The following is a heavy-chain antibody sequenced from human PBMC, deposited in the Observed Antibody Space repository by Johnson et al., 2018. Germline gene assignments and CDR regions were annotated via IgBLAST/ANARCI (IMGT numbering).Heavy chain of an antibody. J-gene: IGHJ6*03. CDR2: IYSSGSP. CDR1: GLTVSQNY. D-gene: IGHD2/OR15-2a*01. V-gene: IGHV3-66*02. Sequence: VQLVQSGGDLVQPGGSLKLSCAAFGLTVSQNYMSWVRQAPGKGPEWVSVIYSSGSPYYVDSVKGRFTISRDNSKNTLYLQMNSLRAEDTAMYYCARNRDYYLYMDVWGKGTTVNVSS. CDR3: ARNRDYYLYMDV.